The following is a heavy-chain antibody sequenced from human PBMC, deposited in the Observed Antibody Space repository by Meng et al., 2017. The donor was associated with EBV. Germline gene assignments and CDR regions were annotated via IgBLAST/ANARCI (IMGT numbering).Heavy chain of an antibody. CDR2: IYWDDDK. J-gene: IGHJ4*02. V-gene: IGHV2-5*02. D-gene: IGHD6-6*01. CDR1: GFSLSTRGVG. Sequence: ITLKESGPSLVQPIQTLTLTLNFTGFSLSTRGVGVGWIRQPPGKALEWLALIYWDDDKRYSPSLKSRLTITKDTSKNQVVLTMTNMDPVDAATYYCAHIIAARPFDYWGQGTLVTVSS. CDR3: AHIIAARPFDY.